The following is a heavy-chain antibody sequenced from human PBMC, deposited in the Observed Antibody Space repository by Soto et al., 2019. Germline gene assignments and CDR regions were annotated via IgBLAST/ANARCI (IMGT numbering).Heavy chain of an antibody. CDR1: GFIFSDYY. CDR3: ATVKSSSWYESEY. J-gene: IGHJ4*02. D-gene: IGHD6-13*01. CDR2: ITTRATLA. V-gene: IGHV3-11*06. Sequence: QVQLVESGGGLVKPGGSLRLTCEVSGFIFSDYYMSWMRQAPGKGLEWVGYITTRATLATYADSVKGRFTISRDDAKNSLYLQLTALRADDTAIYFCATVKSSSWYESEYWGQGTLVTVSP.